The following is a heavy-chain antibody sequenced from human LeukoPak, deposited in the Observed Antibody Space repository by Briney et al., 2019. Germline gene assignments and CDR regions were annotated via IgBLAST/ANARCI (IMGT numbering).Heavy chain of an antibody. D-gene: IGHD6-19*01. CDR2: ISHDGSNK. Sequence: GGSLRLSCAASGFTFRSYAMHWVRQAPGKGLEWVAVISHDGSNKYYADSVKGRFTISRDNSKNTLYLQMNSLRAEDTAVYYCARSSVAGDYFDFWGQGTLVTVSS. J-gene: IGHJ4*02. CDR1: GFTFRSYA. V-gene: IGHV3-30-3*01. CDR3: ARSSVAGDYFDF.